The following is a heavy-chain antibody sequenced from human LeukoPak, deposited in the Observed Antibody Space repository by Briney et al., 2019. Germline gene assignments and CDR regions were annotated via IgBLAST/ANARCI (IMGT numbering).Heavy chain of an antibody. CDR3: ARTARRYTNSWYRQYYFDY. Sequence: SETLSLTCAVYGGSFSGYSWNWIRQPPVKGLGWIGEINHSGGTNCNPSLKSRVTISVDTSKKQFSLKLSSVTAADTAVYYCARTARRYTNSWYRQYYFDYWGQGTLVTVSS. CDR1: GGSFSGYS. CDR2: INHSGGT. J-gene: IGHJ4*02. V-gene: IGHV4-34*01. D-gene: IGHD6-13*01.